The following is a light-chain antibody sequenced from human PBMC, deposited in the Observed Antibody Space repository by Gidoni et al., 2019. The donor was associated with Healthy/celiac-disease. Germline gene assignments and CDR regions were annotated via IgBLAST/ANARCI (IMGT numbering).Light chain of an antibody. CDR1: SIDVGSYNL. CDR3: CSYAGSSTSYV. J-gene: IGLJ1*01. CDR2: EGS. V-gene: IGLV2-23*01. Sequence: QSALPQPASVSGSPGQSITISCTGTSIDVGSYNLVSWYQQNPGKAPKLMIYEGSKRPSGVSNRFSGSKSGNTASLTISGLQAEDEADYYCCSYAGSSTSYVFGTGTKVTVL.